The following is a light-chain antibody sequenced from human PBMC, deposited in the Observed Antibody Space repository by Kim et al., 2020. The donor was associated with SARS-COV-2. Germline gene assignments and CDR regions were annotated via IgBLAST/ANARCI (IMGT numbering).Light chain of an antibody. CDR2: SDN. CDR3: AAWDDSLIGPV. V-gene: IGLV1-44*01. J-gene: IGLJ3*02. CDR1: TSNSGTNP. Sequence: QSVLTQPPSASGTPGQRVTISCSGSTSNSGTNPVNWYQQLPGTAPRLLIYSDNQRHSGVPDRFSGSQSGTSASLAISGLQSEDEADYYCAAWDDSLIGPVFGGGTQLTVL.